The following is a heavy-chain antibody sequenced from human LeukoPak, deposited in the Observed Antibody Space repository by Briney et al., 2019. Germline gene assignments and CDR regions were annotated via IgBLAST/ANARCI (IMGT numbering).Heavy chain of an antibody. V-gene: IGHV3-30*03. CDR2: ISYDGSNK. J-gene: IGHJ4*02. D-gene: IGHD5-24*01. Sequence: GGSLRLSCAASGFTFSSYGMHWVRQAPGKGLEWVAVISYDGSNKYYADSVKGRFTISRDNSKNTLYLQMNSLRAEDTAIYYCTRVGYIDEGIDYWGQGTLVTVSS. CDR3: TRVGYIDEGIDY. CDR1: GFTFSSYG.